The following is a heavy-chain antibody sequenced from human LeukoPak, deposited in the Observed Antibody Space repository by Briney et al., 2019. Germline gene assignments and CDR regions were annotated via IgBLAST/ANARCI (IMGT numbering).Heavy chain of an antibody. CDR2: ISSSSSYI. V-gene: IGHV3-21*01. CDR1: GFTFSSYS. J-gene: IGHJ4*02. CDR3: AKDDSIVGGTDY. D-gene: IGHD1-26*01. Sequence: GGSLRLSCAASGFTFSSYSMNWVRQAPGKGLEWVSSISSSSSYIYYADSVKGRFTISRDNAKNSLYLQMNSLRAEDTAVYYCAKDDSIVGGTDYWGQGTLVTVSS.